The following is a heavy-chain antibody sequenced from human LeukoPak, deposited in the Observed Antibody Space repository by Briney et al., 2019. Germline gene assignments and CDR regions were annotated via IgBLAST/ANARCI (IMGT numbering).Heavy chain of an antibody. V-gene: IGHV3-21*01. Sequence: GGSLRLSCAASGFTFSSYSMNWVRQAPGKGREWVSSISSSSSYIYYADSVKGRFTISRDNAKNSLYLQMNSLRAEDTAVYYCARDRGYCSGGSCYENDYWGQGTLVTVSS. D-gene: IGHD2-15*01. CDR2: ISSSSSYI. J-gene: IGHJ4*02. CDR3: ARDRGYCSGGSCYENDY. CDR1: GFTFSSYS.